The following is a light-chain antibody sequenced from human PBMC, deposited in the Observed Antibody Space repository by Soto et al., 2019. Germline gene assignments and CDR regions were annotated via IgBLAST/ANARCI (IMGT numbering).Light chain of an antibody. CDR1: QSVSSY. CDR2: DAT. V-gene: IGKV3-11*01. Sequence: LTQSPATLTWSQEQRATQYCRSIQSVSSYLAWYQQKPGQAPRLLISDATNRATGIPARFSGSGPGTDFTLTSSSLEPEDFAVYCCQQRSNWPPMLTFGGGTKVDI. J-gene: IGKJ4*01. CDR3: QQRSNWPPMLT.